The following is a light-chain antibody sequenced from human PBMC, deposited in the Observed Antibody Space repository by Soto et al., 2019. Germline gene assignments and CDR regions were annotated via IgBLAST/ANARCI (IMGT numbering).Light chain of an antibody. J-gene: IGKJ2*01. CDR3: QQYGSSPHT. Sequence: EIVLTQSPGTLSLSPGERATLSCRASQSVSSSYLAWYQHKPGQAPRLLIYGASSRATGIPDRFSGSGSGTDFTLTISRLEPEDFAVYYCQQYGSSPHTFGRGTKLDIK. CDR1: QSVSSSY. CDR2: GAS. V-gene: IGKV3-20*01.